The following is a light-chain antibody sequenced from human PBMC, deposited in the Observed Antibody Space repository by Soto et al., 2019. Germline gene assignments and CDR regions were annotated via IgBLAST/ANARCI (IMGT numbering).Light chain of an antibody. CDR1: QSVGNN. CDR2: DAS. CDR3: QQRSNWQGT. J-gene: IGKJ5*01. V-gene: IGKV3D-11*02. Sequence: EIVLTQSPGTLSLSPGERVTLSCRASQSVGNNLAWYQQKPGQAPRLLIYDASNRATGIPARFSGSGSGTDFTLTISSLEPEDFAVYYCQQRSNWQGTFGQGTRLEIK.